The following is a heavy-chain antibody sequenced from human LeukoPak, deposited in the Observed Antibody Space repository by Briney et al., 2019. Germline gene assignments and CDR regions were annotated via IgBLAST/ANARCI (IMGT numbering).Heavy chain of an antibody. Sequence: ASVKVSCKASGYTFTGYYMHWVRQAPGQGLEWMGWINPNSGGTNYAQKFQGRVTMTRDTSISTAYMELSRLRSDDTAVCYCARGGYDFWSGYSVPGEWFDPWGQGTLVTVSS. CDR1: GYTFTGYY. CDR2: INPNSGGT. D-gene: IGHD3-3*01. J-gene: IGHJ5*02. V-gene: IGHV1-2*02. CDR3: ARGGYDFWSGYSVPGEWFDP.